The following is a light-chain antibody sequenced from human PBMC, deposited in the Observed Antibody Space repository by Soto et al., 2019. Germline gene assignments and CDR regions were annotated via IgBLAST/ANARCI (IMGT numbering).Light chain of an antibody. Sequence: QSVLTQSSSASASLGSSVKLTCTLSSGHSSYIIAWHQQQPGKAPRYLMKLEGSGSYNQGSGVPDRFSGSGSEADRYLTIALHALEDEDDYCYATSDSDTRVFGGGTKLTVL. CDR1: SGHSSYI. CDR3: ATSDSDTRV. V-gene: IGLV4-60*02. CDR2: LEGSGSY. J-gene: IGLJ3*02.